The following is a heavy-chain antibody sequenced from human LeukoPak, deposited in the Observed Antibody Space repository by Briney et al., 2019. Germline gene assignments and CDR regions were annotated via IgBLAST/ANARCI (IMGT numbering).Heavy chain of an antibody. CDR1: GFTFSNAW. J-gene: IGHJ6*02. V-gene: IGHV3-23*01. D-gene: IGHD2-8*01. CDR3: ANYDPDCTNGVCRYYYYYGMDV. Sequence: GGSLRLSCAASGFTFSNAWMSWVRQAPGKGLEWVSAISGSGGSTYYADSVKGRFTISRDNSKNTLYLQMNSLRAEDTAVYYCANYDPDCTNGVCRYYYYYGMDVWGQGTTVTVSS. CDR2: ISGSGGST.